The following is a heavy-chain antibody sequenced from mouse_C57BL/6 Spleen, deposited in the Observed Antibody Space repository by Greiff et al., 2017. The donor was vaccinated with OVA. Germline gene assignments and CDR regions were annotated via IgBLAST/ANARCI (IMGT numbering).Heavy chain of an antibody. J-gene: IGHJ1*03. CDR3: VREEDYYGSSLGYFDG. CDR2: ICSKSSNYAT. D-gene: IGHD1-1*01. Sequence: EADGGLVQPKGSLKLSCAASGFSFIPYALLWVRLAPGKGLEWVARICSKSSNYATYYAESVIEGHTISRDESQIMLYRKMNNLKTEDTAMYYCVREEDYYGSSLGYFDGWGTGTTGTVSS. CDR1: GFSFIPYA. V-gene: IGHV10-3*01.